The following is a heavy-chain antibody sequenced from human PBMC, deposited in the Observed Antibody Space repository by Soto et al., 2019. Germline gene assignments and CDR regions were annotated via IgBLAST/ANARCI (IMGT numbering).Heavy chain of an antibody. CDR2: IYHSGST. D-gene: IGHD6-13*01. V-gene: IGHV4-4*02. CDR3: ARHAPPPRIAAAGTNFAD. J-gene: IGHJ4*02. CDR1: SGSISSSNW. Sequence: PSETLSLTFAVSSGSISSSNWWSWVRQPPGKGLEWIGEIYHSGSTNYNPSLKSRVTISVDKSKNQFSLKLSSVTAADTAVYYCARHAPPPRIAAAGTNFADWGQGTLVTVSS.